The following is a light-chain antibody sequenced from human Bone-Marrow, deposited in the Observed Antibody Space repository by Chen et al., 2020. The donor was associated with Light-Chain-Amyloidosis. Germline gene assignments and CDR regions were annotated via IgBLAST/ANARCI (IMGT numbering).Light chain of an antibody. CDR2: DDS. J-gene: IGLJ3*02. V-gene: IGLV3-21*02. CDR3: QAWERSRDRPV. CDR1: NIGSTS. Sequence: SYVLTQPSSVSVAPGQTATIACGGNNIGSTSVHWYEQTPGQAPLLVVYDDSDRPSGIPERLSGSSSGNPATLTIRRFEPGDEADYYCQAWERSRDRPVFGGGTKLTVL.